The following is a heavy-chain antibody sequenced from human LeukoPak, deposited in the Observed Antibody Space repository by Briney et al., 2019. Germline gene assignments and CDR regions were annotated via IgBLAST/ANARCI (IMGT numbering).Heavy chain of an antibody. D-gene: IGHD3-3*01. CDR3: AKGYDFWSGYYCDY. CDR1: GFTFSSYG. CDR2: IRYDGSNK. Sequence: GGSLRLSCAASGFTFSSYGMHWVRQAPGKGLEWVAFIRYDGSNKYYADSVKGRFTISRDNSKNKLYLQMNSLRAEDTAVYYCAKGYDFWSGYYCDYWGQGTLVTVSS. J-gene: IGHJ4*02. V-gene: IGHV3-30*02.